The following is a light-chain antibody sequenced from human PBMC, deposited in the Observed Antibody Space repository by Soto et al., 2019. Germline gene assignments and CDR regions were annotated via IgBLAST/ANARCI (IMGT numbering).Light chain of an antibody. Sequence: HSARTQPASVSGSPGQSITISCTGTSSYVGYYNYVSWYQHHPGKVPKLMIYEVSNRPSWVSNRFSGSQSGNTASLTISWLQAEDEADYYCSSYTTSSTQVFGGGTKLTVL. CDR1: SSYVGYYNY. CDR2: EVS. V-gene: IGLV2-14*01. CDR3: SSYTTSSTQV. J-gene: IGLJ3*02.